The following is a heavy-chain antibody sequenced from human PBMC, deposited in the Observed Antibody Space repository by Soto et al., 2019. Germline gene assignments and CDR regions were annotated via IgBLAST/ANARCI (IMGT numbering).Heavy chain of an antibody. J-gene: IGHJ4*02. CDR3: ARVAGHKNARFDT. D-gene: IGHD1-1*01. V-gene: IGHV1-2*02. CDR2: INPGSGVA. Sequence: ASVKVSCKASGYSFTKYHMHWVRQAPGQGLEWMGWINPGSGVANQAQKFQGRVTMTRDTSITTTYMELNSLTSDDTAVYYCARVAGHKNARFDTWGQGALVTVSS. CDR1: GYSFTKYH.